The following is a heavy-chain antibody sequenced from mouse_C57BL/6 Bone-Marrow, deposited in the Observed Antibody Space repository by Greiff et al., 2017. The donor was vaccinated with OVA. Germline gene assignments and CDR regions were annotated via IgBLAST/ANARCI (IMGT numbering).Heavy chain of an antibody. V-gene: IGHV1-80*01. CDR1: GYAFSSYW. D-gene: IGHD2-1*01. CDR2: IYPGDGDT. CDR3: ARWGNSWYFDV. J-gene: IGHJ1*03. Sequence: QVQLKQSGAELVKPGASVKISCKASGYAFSSYWMNWVKQRPGKGLEWIGQIYPGDGDTNYNGKFKGKATLTADKSSSTAYMQLSSLTSEDSAVYYCARWGNSWYFDVWGTGTTVTVSS.